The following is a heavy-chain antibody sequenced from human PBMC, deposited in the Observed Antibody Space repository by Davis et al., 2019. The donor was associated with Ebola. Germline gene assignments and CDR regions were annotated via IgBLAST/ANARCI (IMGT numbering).Heavy chain of an antibody. CDR2: IIPFVGIG. CDR3: SRDPPHS. Sequence: AASVKVSCKASGYTFTGYYMHWVRQAPGQGLEWMGRIIPFVGIGDYAPKFRDRVTITADKLTKTAYMELSGLRSDDTAVYYCSRDPPHSWGQGTLVIVSS. J-gene: IGHJ5*02. V-gene: IGHV1-69*04. CDR1: GYTFTGYY.